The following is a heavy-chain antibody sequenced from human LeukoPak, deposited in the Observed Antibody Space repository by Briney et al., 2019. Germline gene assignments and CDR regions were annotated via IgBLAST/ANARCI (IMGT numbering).Heavy chain of an antibody. CDR3: ARGGGEHYYYMDV. CDR2: IYYSGST. Sequence: PSETLSLTCTVSGGSINTYYWSWIRQPPGKGLEWIGYIYYSGSTNYNPSLKSRVTISVDTSKNQFSLKLSSVTAADTAVYYCARGGGEHYYYMDVWGKGTTVTVSS. CDR1: GGSINTYY. J-gene: IGHJ6*03. V-gene: IGHV4-59*12. D-gene: IGHD2-21*01.